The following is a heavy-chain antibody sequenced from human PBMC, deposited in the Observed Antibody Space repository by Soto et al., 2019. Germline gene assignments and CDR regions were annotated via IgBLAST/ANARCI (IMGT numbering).Heavy chain of an antibody. CDR1: GFTVSSNY. J-gene: IGHJ4*02. V-gene: IGHV3-53*02. D-gene: IGHD4-4*01. CDR2: IYSGGST. CDR3: ARLSFNYSLN. Sequence: EVQLVETGGGLIQPGGSLRLSCAASGFTVSSNYMSWVRQAPGKGLEWVSAIYSGGSTYYADSVKGRFTISRDNSKNTLSLEMNSLKAEDTAVYYCARLSFNYSLNWGQGTLVTVSS.